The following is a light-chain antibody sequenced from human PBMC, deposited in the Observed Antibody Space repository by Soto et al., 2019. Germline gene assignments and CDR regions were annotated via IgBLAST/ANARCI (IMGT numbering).Light chain of an antibody. CDR2: DVT. V-gene: IGLV2-11*01. Sequence: QSALTQPRSVSGSPGQSVTISCTGTSSDVGGYNFVSWYQQRPGKAPKFMIYDVTKRPSGVPDRFSGSKSGNTASLTISGLQAEDEADYYCCSYVGSYTSYVFGTGTKLTVL. CDR3: CSYVGSYTSYV. CDR1: SSDVGGYNF. J-gene: IGLJ1*01.